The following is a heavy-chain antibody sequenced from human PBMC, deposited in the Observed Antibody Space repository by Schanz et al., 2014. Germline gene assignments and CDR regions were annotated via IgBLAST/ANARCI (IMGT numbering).Heavy chain of an antibody. J-gene: IGHJ4*01. CDR3: AREQIMAAAGLVDY. CDR2: ISSGSSYA. Sequence: QVQLVESGGGLVKPGGSLRLSCAASGFTFRDYYMSWIRQAPGKGLGWVSDISSGSSYANYADSVKGRFTISRDNAKNSLYLQMNSLRAEDTAVYYCAREQIMAAAGLVDYWGHGTLVTVSS. D-gene: IGHD6-13*01. V-gene: IGHV3-11*05. CDR1: GFTFRDYY.